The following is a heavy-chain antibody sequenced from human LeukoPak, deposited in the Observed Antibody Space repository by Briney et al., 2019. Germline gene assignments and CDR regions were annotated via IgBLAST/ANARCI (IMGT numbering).Heavy chain of an antibody. CDR1: GYTFTSYD. D-gene: IGHD4-17*01. Sequence: ASVKVSCTASGYTFTSYDINWVRQATGQGLEWMGWMNPNSGNTGYAQKFQGRVTMTRNTSISTAYMELSSLRSEDTAVYYCARGLSSRGTTVLYYYYYYGMDVWGQGTTVTVSS. J-gene: IGHJ6*02. CDR3: ARGLSSRGTTVLYYYYYYGMDV. V-gene: IGHV1-8*01. CDR2: MNPNSGNT.